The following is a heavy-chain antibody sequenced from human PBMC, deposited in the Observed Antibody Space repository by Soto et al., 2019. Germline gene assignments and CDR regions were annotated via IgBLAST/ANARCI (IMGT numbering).Heavy chain of an antibody. CDR2: IYYCGTT. J-gene: IGHJ6*02. Sequence: QLQLQESGPGLVKASETLSLTCTVSGGSVSSTSYYWGWIRQPPGKGLEWIGNIYYCGTTNYNPSLKSRVTTSLDKSKDQFSLEVTSVTAADTAGYYCASDYSGYSADPDTYGLDVGGQGTTVTVSS. CDR3: ASDYSGYSADPDTYGLDV. V-gene: IGHV4-39*01. CDR1: GGSVSSTSYY. D-gene: IGHD4-4*01.